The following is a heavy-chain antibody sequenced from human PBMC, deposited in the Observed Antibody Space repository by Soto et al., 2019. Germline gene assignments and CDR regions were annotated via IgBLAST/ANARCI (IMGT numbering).Heavy chain of an antibody. CDR2: IYYSGST. CDR1: GGSISSSSYY. Sequence: QLQLQESGPGLVKPSETLSLTCTVSGGSISSSSYYWGWIRLPPGKGLEWIGSIYYSGSTYYNPSLKSRVTISVDTSKNQFSLKLSSVTAADTAVYYCARQRDIVVVVAATHFDYWGQGTLVTVSS. CDR3: ARQRDIVVVVAATHFDY. V-gene: IGHV4-39*01. J-gene: IGHJ4*02. D-gene: IGHD2-15*01.